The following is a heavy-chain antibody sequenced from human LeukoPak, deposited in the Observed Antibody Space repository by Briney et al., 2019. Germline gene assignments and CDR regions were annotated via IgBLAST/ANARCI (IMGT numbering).Heavy chain of an antibody. Sequence: SETLSLTCTVSGGSISSSSYYWGWIRQPPGKGLEWIGSIYYSGSTYYNPSLKSRVTISVDTSKNQFSLKLSSVTAADTAVYYSARVTRDILTGEPTFFDYSGQGNLVTASP. CDR3: ARVTRDILTGEPTFFDY. J-gene: IGHJ4*02. V-gene: IGHV4-39*07. CDR1: GGSISSSSYY. D-gene: IGHD3-9*01. CDR2: IYYSGST.